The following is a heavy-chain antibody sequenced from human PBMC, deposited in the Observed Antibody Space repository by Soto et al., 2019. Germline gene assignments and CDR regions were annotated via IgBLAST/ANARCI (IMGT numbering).Heavy chain of an antibody. CDR1: GYSFTNYW. J-gene: IGHJ4*02. Sequence: GESLKISCKGSGYSFTNYWISWVRQMPGKGLEYMGRIDPRDSYTNYSPSFQGHVTISTDKSVNTAYLQWSSLKASDTAMYYCARLGTYYYGSGSPWDFWGQGTLVTVSS. CDR3: ARLGTYYYGSGSPWDF. D-gene: IGHD3-10*01. CDR2: IDPRDSYT. V-gene: IGHV5-10-1*01.